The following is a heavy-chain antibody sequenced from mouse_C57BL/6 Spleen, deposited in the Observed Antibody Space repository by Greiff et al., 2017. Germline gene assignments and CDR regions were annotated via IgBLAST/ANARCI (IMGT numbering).Heavy chain of an antibody. Sequence: VQLQQSGAELVRPGASVKLSCTASGFNIRDDYMHWVKQRPEQGLEWIGWIDPENGDTEYVSKFQGKATITADTSSNTAYLQLSSLTSEDNAVDYSTTGSITTVVATNFDVWGTGTTVTVSS. D-gene: IGHD1-1*01. CDR3: TTGSITTVVATNFDV. V-gene: IGHV14-4*01. CDR2: IDPENGDT. J-gene: IGHJ1*03. CDR1: GFNIRDDY.